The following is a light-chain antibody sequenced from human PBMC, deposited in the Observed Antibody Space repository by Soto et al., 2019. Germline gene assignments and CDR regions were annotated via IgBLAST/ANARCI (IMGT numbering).Light chain of an antibody. CDR1: QSVSSSY. Sequence: EVVLTQSPGTLSLSPGERATLSCRASQSVSSSYLTWYQQRPGQAPRLVIYGGSRRATGIPDRFSGSGSGTDFTLTISRLEPEDFAVYYCQQNSASPISFGQGTRPEIK. J-gene: IGKJ5*01. CDR2: GGS. V-gene: IGKV3-20*01. CDR3: QQNSASPIS.